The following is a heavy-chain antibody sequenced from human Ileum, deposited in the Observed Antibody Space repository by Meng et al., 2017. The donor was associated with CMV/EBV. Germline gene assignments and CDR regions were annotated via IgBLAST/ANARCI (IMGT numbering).Heavy chain of an antibody. CDR1: GYSFSSYW. Sequence: GESLKISCTGSGYSFSSYWIGWVRQMPGKGLEWMGIIYPSDSYTRYSPSFQGQVTISADKSISTAYLQWSSLQAPDTAMYYCARPRDRGGARPNYFDYWGQGTLVTVSS. J-gene: IGHJ4*01. V-gene: IGHV5-51*01. CDR2: IYPSDSYT. D-gene: IGHD6-6*01. CDR3: ARPRDRGGARPNYFDY.